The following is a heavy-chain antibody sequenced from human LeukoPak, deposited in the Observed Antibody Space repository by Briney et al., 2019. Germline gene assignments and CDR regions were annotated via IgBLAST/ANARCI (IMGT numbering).Heavy chain of an antibody. V-gene: IGHV3-74*01. CDR1: GDSW. CDR3: ARGDGVVMNY. Sequence: GGPLRLSCEGSGDSWMHWVRQVPGKGLVWVSRIKTDGSSTSYADSVKRRFTISRGNAENTLYLQMNSLRAEDTAVYYCARGDGVVMNYWGQGTLVTVSS. CDR2: IKTDGSST. D-gene: IGHD3-3*01. J-gene: IGHJ4*02.